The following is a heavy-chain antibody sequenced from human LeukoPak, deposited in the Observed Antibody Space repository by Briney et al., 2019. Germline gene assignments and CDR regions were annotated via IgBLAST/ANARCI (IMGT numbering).Heavy chain of an antibody. CDR3: ARDRGDGYNRNPDDAFDI. D-gene: IGHD5-24*01. CDR1: GFTFSSYS. J-gene: IGHJ3*02. Sequence: PGGSLRLSCAASGFTFSSYSMNWVRQAPGKGLEWVSYISSSSSTIYYADSVKGRFTISRDNAKNSLYLQMNSLRAEDTAVYYCARDRGDGYNRNPDDAFDIWGQGTMVTVSS. CDR2: ISSSSSTI. V-gene: IGHV3-48*04.